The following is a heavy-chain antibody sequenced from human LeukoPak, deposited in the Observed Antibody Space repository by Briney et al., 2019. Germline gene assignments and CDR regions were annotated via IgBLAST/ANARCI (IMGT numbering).Heavy chain of an antibody. Sequence: SETLSLTCAVSGGSISSGGYSWSWIRQPPGKGLEWIGYIYHSGSTYYNPSLKSRVTISVDRSKNQFSLKLSSVTAADTAVYYCARAYGEPDYWGQGTLVTVSS. V-gene: IGHV4-30-2*01. CDR2: IYHSGST. CDR3: ARAYGEPDY. CDR1: GGSISSGGYS. D-gene: IGHD4-17*01. J-gene: IGHJ4*02.